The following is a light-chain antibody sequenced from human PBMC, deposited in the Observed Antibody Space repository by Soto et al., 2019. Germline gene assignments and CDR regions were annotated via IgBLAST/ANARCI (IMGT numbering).Light chain of an antibody. CDR3: QHYDSLPIT. CDR1: QSVSNIY. Sequence: EIVLTQSPGTLSLSPGERATLAWMASQSVSNIYLAWYPPKPGPPSRLLNYGAFRRGPGIPDRFSGSGSGTDFTLTISRLEPEDFAVFYCQHYDSLPITFGQRTRLEIK. J-gene: IGKJ5*01. CDR2: GAF. V-gene: IGKV3-20*01.